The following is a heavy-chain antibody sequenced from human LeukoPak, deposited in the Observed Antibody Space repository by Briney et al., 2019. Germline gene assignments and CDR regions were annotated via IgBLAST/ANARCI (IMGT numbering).Heavy chain of an antibody. Sequence: ASVKLSCKVSGYTLTELSMHWVRQAPGKGLEWMGGFDPEDGETIYAQKFQGRVTMTEDTSTDTAYMELSSLRSEDTAVYYCATAELGGIAAQYWGQGTLVTVSS. CDR2: FDPEDGET. V-gene: IGHV1-24*01. J-gene: IGHJ4*02. CDR1: GYTLTELS. CDR3: ATAELGGIAAQY. D-gene: IGHD6-13*01.